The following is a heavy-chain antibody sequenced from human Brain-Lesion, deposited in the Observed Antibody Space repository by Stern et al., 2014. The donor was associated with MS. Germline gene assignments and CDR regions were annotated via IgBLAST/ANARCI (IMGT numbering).Heavy chain of an antibody. CDR1: GYTFTGYY. CDR3: ATYYYDSTGYNDF. J-gene: IGHJ4*02. Sequence: QDQLVQSGAEVKKPGASVKVSCKASGYTFTGYYMHWVRQAPGQGLEWMGWINPKSGGTNYAQKFQGWVTMTRDTSINKAYMELSRLRSDDTAVYYCATYYYDSTGYNDFWGQGTLVTVSS. V-gene: IGHV1-2*04. CDR2: INPKSGGT. D-gene: IGHD3-22*01.